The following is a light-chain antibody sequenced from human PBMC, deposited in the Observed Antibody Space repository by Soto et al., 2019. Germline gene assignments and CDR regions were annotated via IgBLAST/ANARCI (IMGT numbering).Light chain of an antibody. J-gene: IGKJ5*01. Sequence: EIVMTQSPATLSVSPGERATLSCRASQSVSSNLAWYQQKPGQAPRLLIYGVSSRATGIPDRFSGSGSGTDFTLTISRLEPEDFAVYYCQQHGSSPITFGQGTRLEI. CDR1: QSVSSN. V-gene: IGKV3-20*01. CDR3: QQHGSSPIT. CDR2: GVS.